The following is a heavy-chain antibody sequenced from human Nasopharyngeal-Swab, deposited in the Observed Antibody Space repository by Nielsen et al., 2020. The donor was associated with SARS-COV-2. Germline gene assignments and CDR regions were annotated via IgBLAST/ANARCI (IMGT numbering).Heavy chain of an antibody. J-gene: IGHJ5*02. CDR3: GRETCSGGSCYLYEPGSFDP. D-gene: IGHD2-15*01. CDR1: GGTFSSYA. CDR2: IIHIFGTA. Sequence: SVKVSCKASGGTFSSYAISWVRQAPGQGLEWMGGIIHIFGTANYEQKLQGRVTITADESTSTAYMEMSSLRSGDTAVYYCGRETCSGGSCYLYEPGSFDPWGQGTLVTVSS. V-gene: IGHV1-69*13.